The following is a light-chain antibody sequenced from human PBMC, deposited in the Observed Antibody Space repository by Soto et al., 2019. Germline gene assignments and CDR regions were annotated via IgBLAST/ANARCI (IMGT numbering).Light chain of an antibody. CDR1: QSIGSSY. J-gene: IGKJ5*01. CDR3: QQYSSSPNT. Sequence: EVVLTQSPGTLSLSPGERATLSCRASQSIGSSYLAWYQQKPGQAPSLLIYGASTRATGIPDRFSGGGSGTDFNLTISSLEPEDFAVYYCQQYSSSPNTFGQGKRLEIK. CDR2: GAS. V-gene: IGKV3-20*01.